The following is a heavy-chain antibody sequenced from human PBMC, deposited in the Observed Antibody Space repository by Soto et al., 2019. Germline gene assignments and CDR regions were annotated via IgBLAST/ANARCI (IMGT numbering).Heavy chain of an antibody. CDR1: GYTFTSYG. J-gene: IGHJ4*02. V-gene: IGHV1-18*01. Sequence: QVQLVQSGAEVKKPGASVKVSCKASGYTFTSYGISWVRQAPGQGLEWMGWISAYNGNTNYAQKLQGRVTMTTDTSTSTGYMEMRSLRSDDTAVYYCARDWGLRFLEWLPDYWGQGTLVTVSS. CDR2: ISAYNGNT. CDR3: ARDWGLRFLEWLPDY. D-gene: IGHD3-3*01.